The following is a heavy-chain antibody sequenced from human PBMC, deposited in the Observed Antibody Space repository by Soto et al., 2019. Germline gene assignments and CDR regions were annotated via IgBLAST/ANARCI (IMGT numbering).Heavy chain of an antibody. Sequence: QVQLVQSGAEVKKPGSSVKVSCKASGGTLSSYGISWVRQAPGQGLEWMGGIIPIFGTADYAQKFQGRVTMTADESTNTAYMELCSLRSEDTAVYYCARVGYCITTSCYGYWFDPWGQGTLVTVSS. V-gene: IGHV1-69*01. J-gene: IGHJ5*02. CDR2: IIPIFGTA. D-gene: IGHD2-2*01. CDR3: ARVGYCITTSCYGYWFDP. CDR1: GGTLSSYG.